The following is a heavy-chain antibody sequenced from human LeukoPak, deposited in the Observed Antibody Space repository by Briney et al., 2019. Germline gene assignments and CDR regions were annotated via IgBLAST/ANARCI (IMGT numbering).Heavy chain of an antibody. J-gene: IGHJ3*02. Sequence: GSLRLSCAASGFTFSSYGMHWVRQPPGKGLEWIGEINHSGSTNYNPSLKSRVTISADTSKNQFSLKLSSVTAADTAVYYCARGEGVAFDIWGQGTMVTVSS. D-gene: IGHD2-8*01. CDR1: GFTFSSYG. V-gene: IGHV4-34*01. CDR3: ARGEGVAFDI. CDR2: INHSGST.